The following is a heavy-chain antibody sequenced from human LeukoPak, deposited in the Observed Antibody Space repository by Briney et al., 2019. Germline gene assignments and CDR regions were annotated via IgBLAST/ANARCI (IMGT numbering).Heavy chain of an antibody. V-gene: IGHV1-3*01. Sequence: VSVKVSCKASGYTFTSYAMHWVRQAPGQRLEWMGWINAGNGNTKYSQKFQGRVTITRDTSASTAYMELSSLRSEDTAVYYCARAPAYYYDSSGYSNDFDSWGQGTLVTVSS. D-gene: IGHD3-22*01. CDR2: INAGNGNT. CDR1: GYTFTSYA. CDR3: ARAPAYYYDSSGYSNDFDS. J-gene: IGHJ4*02.